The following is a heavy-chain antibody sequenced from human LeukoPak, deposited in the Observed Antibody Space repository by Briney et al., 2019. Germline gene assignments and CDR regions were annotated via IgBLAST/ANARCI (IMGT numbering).Heavy chain of an antibody. CDR2: IIPIFGTA. J-gene: IGHJ6*03. CDR3: ARERGKDSSPFYYYYYMDV. D-gene: IGHD3-22*01. V-gene: IGHV1-69*13. Sequence: SVKVSCKASGGTFSGYAISWVRQAPGQGLEWMGGIIPIFGTANYAQKFQGRGTITADESTSTAYMELSRMRSEDTAVYYCARERGKDSSPFYYYYYMDVWGKGTTVTVSS. CDR1: GGTFSGYA.